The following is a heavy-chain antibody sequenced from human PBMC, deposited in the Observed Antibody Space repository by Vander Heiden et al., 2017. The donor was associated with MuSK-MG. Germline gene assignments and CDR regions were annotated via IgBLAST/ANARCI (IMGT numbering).Heavy chain of an antibody. CDR3: ARDAGNSFTDFDF. V-gene: IGHV3-30*04. J-gene: IGHJ4*02. CDR1: GFTFRSYP. Sequence: QVRLVESGGGVVQPGTSLRLPCAASGFTFRSYPMPWVRQAPGKGLEWVAMIGKEERNTFYADSVKGRFTISRDNSRNTVYLQLTTLRPEDSGLYYCARDAGNSFTDFDFWGQGTLGTVSS. CDR2: IGKEERNT.